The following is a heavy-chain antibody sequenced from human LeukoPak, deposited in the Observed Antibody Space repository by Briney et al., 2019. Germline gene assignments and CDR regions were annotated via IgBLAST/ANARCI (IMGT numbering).Heavy chain of an antibody. CDR3: ARDRDSSSWVSLYYYYSYYMDV. V-gene: IGHV1-2*02. J-gene: IGHJ6*03. CDR2: INPNSGGT. D-gene: IGHD6-13*01. Sequence: ASVKVSCKASGYTFTGYYMHWVRQAPGQGPEWMGWINPNSGGTNYAQKFQGRVTMTRDTSISTAYMELSRLRSDDTAVYYCARDRDSSSWVSLYYYYSYYMDVWGKGTTVTVSS. CDR1: GYTFTGYY.